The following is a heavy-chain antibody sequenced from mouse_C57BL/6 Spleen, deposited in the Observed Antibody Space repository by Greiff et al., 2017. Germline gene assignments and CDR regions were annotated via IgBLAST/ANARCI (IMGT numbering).Heavy chain of an antibody. CDR3: ARKGDYYGSSPFYYAMDY. Sequence: VQLKQSGAELVKPGASVKLSCTASGFNIKDYYMHWVKQRTEQGLEWIGRIDPEDGETKYAPKFQGKATITADTSSNTAYLQLSSLTYEDSAVYYCARKGDYYGSSPFYYAMDYWGQGTSVTVSS. CDR2: IDPEDGET. V-gene: IGHV14-2*01. D-gene: IGHD1-1*01. J-gene: IGHJ4*01. CDR1: GFNIKDYY.